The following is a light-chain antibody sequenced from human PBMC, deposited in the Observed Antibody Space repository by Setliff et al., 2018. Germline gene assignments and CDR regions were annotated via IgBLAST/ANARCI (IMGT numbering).Light chain of an antibody. V-gene: IGLV2-14*01. CDR2: EVS. Sequence: QSVLTQPASVSGSPGQSITISCTGTSSDVGGCNYVSWYQQHPGKAPKLLIYEVSNRPSGVSNRFSGSKSGNTASLTISGLLAEDEADYYCISYTRSSTWVFGGGTKVTVL. J-gene: IGLJ3*02. CDR3: ISYTRSSTWV. CDR1: SSDVGGCNY.